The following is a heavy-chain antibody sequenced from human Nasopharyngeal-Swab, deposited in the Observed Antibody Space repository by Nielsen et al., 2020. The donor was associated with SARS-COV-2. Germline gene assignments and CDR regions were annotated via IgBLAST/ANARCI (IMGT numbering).Heavy chain of an antibody. CDR3: ARDHLTIYYYGMDV. V-gene: IGHV3-48*04. J-gene: IGHJ6*02. Sequence: GESLKISCAASGLTFSSYSMNWVRQAPGKGLEWVSYISSSSSTIYYADSVKGRFTISRDNAKNSLYLQMNSLRAEDTAVYYCARDHLTIYYYGMDVWGQGTTVTVSS. D-gene: IGHD5-24*01. CDR2: ISSSSSTI. CDR1: GLTFSSYS.